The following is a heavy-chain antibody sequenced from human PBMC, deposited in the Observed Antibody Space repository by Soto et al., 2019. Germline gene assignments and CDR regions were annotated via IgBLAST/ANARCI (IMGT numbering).Heavy chain of an antibody. CDR1: GYNFASYW. CDR2: IHPGDSDT. V-gene: IGHV5-51*01. Sequence: PGESLKISCKGSGYNFASYWIGWVRQMPGKGLERMGIIHPGDSDTRYSPSFRGQVTISADKSTSRAYLQWSSLEASDTAIYYCARLLAEYSASVGPWGQGTMVTVSS. CDR3: ARLLAEYSASVGP. D-gene: IGHD6-6*01. J-gene: IGHJ5*02.